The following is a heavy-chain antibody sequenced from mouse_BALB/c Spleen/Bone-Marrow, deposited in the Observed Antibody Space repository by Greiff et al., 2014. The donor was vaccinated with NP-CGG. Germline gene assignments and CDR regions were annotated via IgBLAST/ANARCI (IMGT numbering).Heavy chain of an antibody. D-gene: IGHD2-14*01. V-gene: IGHV3-2*02. Sequence: EVKLEESGPGLVKPSQSLSLTCTVSGYSITSDYVWNWIRQLPGNKLEWMAFLSYSGSTAYNQTFMSRVTFTRDTSKNQFFLQLNSVTTEDTAAYYCARGYKYDEDDIDFWGQGTTLTVSS. J-gene: IGHJ2*01. CDR3: ARGYKYDEDDIDF. CDR1: GYSITSDYV. CDR2: LSYSGST.